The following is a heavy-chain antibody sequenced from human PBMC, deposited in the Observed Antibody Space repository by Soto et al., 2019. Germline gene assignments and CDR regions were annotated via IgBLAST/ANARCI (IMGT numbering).Heavy chain of an antibody. V-gene: IGHV3-21*01. Sequence: EVQLVESGGGLVKPGGSLRLSCAASGFTFSSYSMNWVRQAPGKGLEWVSSISSSSSYIYYADSVKGRFTISRDNAKNSLYLQMNSLRAEDTAVYYGARSTCGGPGGMDVWGQGTTVTVSS. J-gene: IGHJ6*02. D-gene: IGHD2-15*01. CDR1: GFTFSSYS. CDR3: ARSTCGGPGGMDV. CDR2: ISSSSSYI.